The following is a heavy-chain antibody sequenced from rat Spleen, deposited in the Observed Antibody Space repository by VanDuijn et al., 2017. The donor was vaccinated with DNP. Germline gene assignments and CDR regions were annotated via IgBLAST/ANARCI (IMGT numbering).Heavy chain of an antibody. J-gene: IGHJ2*01. CDR3: SRATSTADYFDF. V-gene: IGHV4-2*01. D-gene: IGHD1-10*01. CDR1: GFNFNYYW. CDR2: INQDGSTI. Sequence: EVKLVESGGGLVQPGRSLKLSCAASGFNFNYYWMGWVRQAPGKGLEWIGEINQDGSTINYIPALKDKFTMSRDNAQNTLYLQMSKLGSEETAIYYCSRATSTADYFDFWGQGVMVTVSS.